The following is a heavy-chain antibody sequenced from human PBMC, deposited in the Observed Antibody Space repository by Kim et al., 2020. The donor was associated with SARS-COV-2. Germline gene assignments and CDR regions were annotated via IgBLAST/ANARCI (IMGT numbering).Heavy chain of an antibody. Sequence: GGSLRLSCAASGFSFSDYEMTWVRQAPGKGLEWVSYISSRSNNIYYADSVKGRFTISRDNAENSLSLQMNSLRVEDTATYYCARAWWGSEYWGQGTLVTVSS. D-gene: IGHD3-16*01. V-gene: IGHV3-48*03. CDR1: GFSFSDYE. CDR2: ISSRSNNI. J-gene: IGHJ4*02. CDR3: ARAWWGSEY.